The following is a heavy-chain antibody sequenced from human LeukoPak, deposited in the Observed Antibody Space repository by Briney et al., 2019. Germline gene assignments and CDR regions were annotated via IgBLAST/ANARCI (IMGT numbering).Heavy chain of an antibody. CDR3: ARAREGITIGAFDI. D-gene: IGHD3-3*01. Sequence: PSETLSLTCTVSGYSISSGYYWGWIRQPPGKGLEWIGSIYHSGSTYYNPSLKSRVTISVDTSKNQFSLKLSSVTAADTAVYYCARAREGITIGAFDIWGQGTMVTVSS. V-gene: IGHV4-38-2*02. CDR1: GYSISSGYY. J-gene: IGHJ3*02. CDR2: IYHSGST.